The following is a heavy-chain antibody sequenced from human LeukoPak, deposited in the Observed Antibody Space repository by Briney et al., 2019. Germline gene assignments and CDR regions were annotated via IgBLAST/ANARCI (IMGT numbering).Heavy chain of an antibody. CDR3: ARLILSGSYLYYFDY. J-gene: IGHJ4*02. CDR2: ISYSGNT. D-gene: IGHD1-26*01. CDR1: GCSISSYY. Sequence: SETLSLTCTVSGCSISSYYWSWIRQPPGKGLEWIGYISYSGNTNYNPSLKSRVTISVDMSKNQFSLKLSSVAAADTAVYHCARLILSGSYLYYFDYWGQGTLVTVSS. V-gene: IGHV4-59*08.